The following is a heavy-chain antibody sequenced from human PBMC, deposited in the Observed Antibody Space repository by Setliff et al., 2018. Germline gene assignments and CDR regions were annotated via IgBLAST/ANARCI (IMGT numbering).Heavy chain of an antibody. CDR1: GGSITSGSYY. V-gene: IGHV4-61*02. CDR3: ARDNTIVGATDY. D-gene: IGHD1-26*01. CDR2: LHTSGTT. J-gene: IGHJ4*02. Sequence: PSQTLSLPCAVSGGSITSGSYYWSWIRQPAGEGLEWIGRLHTSGTTDYNPSLKGRVTISADTSTNHFSLKLTSVTAADTAVYYCARDNTIVGATDYWGQGALVTVSS.